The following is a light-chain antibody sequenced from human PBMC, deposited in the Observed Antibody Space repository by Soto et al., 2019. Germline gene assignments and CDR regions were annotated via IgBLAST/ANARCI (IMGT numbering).Light chain of an antibody. CDR1: QSVGYT. CDR2: GAS. Sequence: EIVLTQSPATLSVSPGERATLSCRASQSVGYTVAWYQQKPGQPPRLLIYGASTRATGIPARFSGSGSGTDFTLTISSLQSEDSAVYYCQHYYNWLYFGGGTKVEIK. V-gene: IGKV3-15*01. J-gene: IGKJ4*01. CDR3: QHYYNWLY.